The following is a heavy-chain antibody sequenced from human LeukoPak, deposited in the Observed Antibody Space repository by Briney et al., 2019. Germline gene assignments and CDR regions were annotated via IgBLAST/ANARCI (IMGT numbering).Heavy chain of an antibody. CDR3: ARDRTAGGYSYGLGAFDI. Sequence: ASVKVSCKASGYTFTSYDINWVRQAPGQGLEWMGWINPNSGGTNYAQKFQGWVTMTRDTSISTAYMELSRLRSDDTAVYYCARDRTAGGYSYGLGAFDIWGQGTMVTVSS. CDR2: INPNSGGT. V-gene: IGHV1-2*04. D-gene: IGHD5-18*01. CDR1: GYTFTSYD. J-gene: IGHJ3*02.